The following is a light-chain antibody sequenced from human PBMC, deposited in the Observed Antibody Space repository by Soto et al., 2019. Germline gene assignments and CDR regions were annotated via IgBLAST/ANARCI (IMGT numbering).Light chain of an antibody. J-gene: IGKJ1*01. CDR3: QHYGRSSWT. V-gene: IGKV3-20*01. Sequence: DIVLTQSPGTLSLSPGERATLSCRTSQSVSSIYLAWYQQKPGQAPRPLIYVASSRATGIPDRFSGSGSGSDLPLTISRLEPEDFAVYFCQHYGRSSWTFGQGTKVELK. CDR2: VAS. CDR1: QSVSSIY.